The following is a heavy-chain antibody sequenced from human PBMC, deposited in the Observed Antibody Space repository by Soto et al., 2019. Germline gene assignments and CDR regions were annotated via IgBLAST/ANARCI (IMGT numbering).Heavy chain of an antibody. J-gene: IGHJ4*02. V-gene: IGHV3-23*01. Sequence: EVQLLESGGGLVQPGGSLRLSCSASGFSFGSNSMAWVRPAPGKGLEWVASISDTAHRIFHADSVKGRFTISRDNSRNRLYLQMTSLRAEDTALYYCVILALGKFDFWGQGTLVIVSS. CDR3: VILALGKFDF. CDR1: GFSFGSNS. D-gene: IGHD1-26*01. CDR2: ISDTAHRI.